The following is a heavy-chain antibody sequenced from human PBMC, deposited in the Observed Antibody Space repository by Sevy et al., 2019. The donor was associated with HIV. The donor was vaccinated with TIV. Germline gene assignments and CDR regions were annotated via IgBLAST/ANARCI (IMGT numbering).Heavy chain of an antibody. D-gene: IGHD2-2*01. CDR3: AKAGDCTSCPLSHYYYYGMDV. V-gene: IGHV3-30*18. J-gene: IGHJ6*02. CDR1: GFTFSSYG. CDR2: ISYDGSNK. Sequence: GSLRLSCAASGFTFSSYGMHWVRQAPGKGLEWVAVISYDGSNKYYADSVKGRFTISRDNSKNTLYLQMNSLRAEDTAVYYCAKAGDCTSCPLSHYYYYGMDVWGQGTTVTVSS.